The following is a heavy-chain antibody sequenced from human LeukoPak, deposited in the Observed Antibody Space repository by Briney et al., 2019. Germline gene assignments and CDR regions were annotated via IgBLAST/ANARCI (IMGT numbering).Heavy chain of an antibody. D-gene: IGHD6-6*01. J-gene: IGHJ5*02. V-gene: IGHV3-30*04. CDR3: ARDTPLKYSSSSVGWFDP. CDR2: ISDDGSNK. CDR1: GFTFSSYP. Sequence: PGGSLRLSCAASGFTFSSYPMHWVRQAPGKGLEWVAVISDDGSNKYYADSVKGRFTISRDNSKNTLYLQMNSLRVDDTAVYYCARDTPLKYSSSSVGWFDPSGQGTLVTVSS.